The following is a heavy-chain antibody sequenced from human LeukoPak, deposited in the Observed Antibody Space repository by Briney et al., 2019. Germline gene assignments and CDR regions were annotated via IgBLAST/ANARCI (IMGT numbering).Heavy chain of an antibody. CDR3: ARDRVDYGMDV. J-gene: IGHJ6*02. Sequence: SETLSLTCAVYGGSFSSYYWSWIRQPAGKGLEWIGRIYTSGSTNYNPSLKSRVTMSVDTSKNQFSLKLSSVTAADTAVYYCARDRVDYGMDVWGQGTTVTVSS. V-gene: IGHV4-4*07. CDR1: GGSFSSYY. D-gene: IGHD2-15*01. CDR2: IYTSGST.